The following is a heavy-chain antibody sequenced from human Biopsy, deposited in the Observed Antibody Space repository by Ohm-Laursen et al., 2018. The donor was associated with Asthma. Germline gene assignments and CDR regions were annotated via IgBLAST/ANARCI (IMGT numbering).Heavy chain of an antibody. CDR2: IYSGGTS. V-gene: IGHV3-53*01. D-gene: IGHD6-19*01. J-gene: IGHJ4*02. CDR3: ARGDSSGWSHYYFDY. Sequence: SLRLSCSATGFTVSRDHMFWVRQAPGKGLEWVSVIYSGGTSHTADSVRGRFTISRDSSKNTLHLQMHGLRVEDTAVYYCARGDSSGWSHYYFDYWGQGTLVTVSS. CDR1: GFTVSRDH.